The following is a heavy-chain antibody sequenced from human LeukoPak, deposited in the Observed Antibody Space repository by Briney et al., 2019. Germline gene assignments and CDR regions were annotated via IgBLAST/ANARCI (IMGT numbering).Heavy chain of an antibody. CDR2: INQGGSGI. Sequence: GGSLRLSCAASGFTFSSSWMSWVRQAPGKGLEWVANINQGGSGIYYVDSVKGRFTISRDNAKNSLYLQMNTLKAEDTAVYYCARVDRYSNGWYEYWGQGTLVTVSS. J-gene: IGHJ4*02. CDR3: ARVDRYSNGWYEY. D-gene: IGHD6-19*01. CDR1: GFTFSSSW. V-gene: IGHV3-7*03.